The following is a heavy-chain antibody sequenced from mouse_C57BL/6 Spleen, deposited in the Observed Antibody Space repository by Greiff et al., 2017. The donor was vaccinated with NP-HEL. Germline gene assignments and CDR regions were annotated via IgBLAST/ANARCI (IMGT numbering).Heavy chain of an antibody. CDR1: GYAFSSYW. D-gene: IGHD2-3*01. J-gene: IGHJ2*01. Sequence: VQRVESGAELVKPGASVKISCKASGYAFSSYWMNWVKQRPGKGLEWIGQIYPGDGDTNYNGKFKGKATLTADKSSSTAYMQLSSLTSEDSAVYFCARTRDDGYYRDFDYWGQGTTLTVSS. CDR2: IYPGDGDT. CDR3: ARTRDDGYYRDFDY. V-gene: IGHV1-80*01.